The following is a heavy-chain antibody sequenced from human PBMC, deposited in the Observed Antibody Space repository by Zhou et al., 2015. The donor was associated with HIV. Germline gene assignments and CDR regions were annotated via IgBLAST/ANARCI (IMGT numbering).Heavy chain of an antibody. Sequence: EEKLLESGGGLVQPGGSLRLSCAASGFTFSSYAMSWVRQAPGKGLEWVSAISGSGGSTYYADSVKGRFTISRDNAKNSLYLQMDSLRAEDTAVYYCARLGTTVTTGPISDYWGQGTLVTVSS. CDR1: GFTFSSYA. CDR3: ARLGTTVTTGPISDY. D-gene: IGHD4-11*01. V-gene: IGHV3-23*01. J-gene: IGHJ4*02. CDR2: ISGSGGST.